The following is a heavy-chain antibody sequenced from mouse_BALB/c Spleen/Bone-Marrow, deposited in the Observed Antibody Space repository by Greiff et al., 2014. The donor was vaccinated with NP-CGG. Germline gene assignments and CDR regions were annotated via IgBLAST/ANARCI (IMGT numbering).Heavy chain of an antibody. CDR3: ARGFPFDY. J-gene: IGHJ2*01. CDR2: IYPGDGDT. CDR1: GYTFTSYW. Sequence: VQLQQSGAELARPGASVKLSCKASGYTFTSYWMQWVKQRPGQGLEWIGAIYPGDGDTRYTQKFKGKATLTADKSSSTAYMQLSSLASEDSAVYYCARGFPFDYWGQGPTLTVSS. V-gene: IGHV1-87*01.